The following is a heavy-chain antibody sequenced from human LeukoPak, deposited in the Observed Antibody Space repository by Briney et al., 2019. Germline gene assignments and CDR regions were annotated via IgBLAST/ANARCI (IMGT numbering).Heavy chain of an antibody. D-gene: IGHD5-18*01. CDR2: ISWNSGSI. Sequence: GRSLRLSCAASGFTFDDYAMHWVRQAPGKGLEWVSGISWNSGSIGYEDYVKGRFTISRDNAKNSLYLQMNSLRTEDTALYYCAKGDTAMVYYYMDVWGKGTTITVSS. CDR1: GFTFDDYA. V-gene: IGHV3-9*01. CDR3: AKGDTAMVYYYMDV. J-gene: IGHJ6*03.